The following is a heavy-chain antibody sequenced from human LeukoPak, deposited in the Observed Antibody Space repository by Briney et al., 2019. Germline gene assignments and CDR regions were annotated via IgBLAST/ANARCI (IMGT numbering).Heavy chain of an antibody. CDR3: APQQTYSPYNWFDP. V-gene: IGHV3-74*03. D-gene: IGHD5-12*01. Sequence: PGGSLRLSCVGSGFTISNYWMHWVRQAPGTGLVWVSRIHPDGSITTYADSVKGRFTISRDNARNTLYLQMNSLRAEDTAVYYCAPQQTYSPYNWFDPWGQGTLVTVSS. CDR1: GFTISNYW. J-gene: IGHJ5*02. CDR2: IHPDGSIT.